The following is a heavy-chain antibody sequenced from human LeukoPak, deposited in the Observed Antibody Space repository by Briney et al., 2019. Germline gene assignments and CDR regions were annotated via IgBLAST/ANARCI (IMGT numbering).Heavy chain of an antibody. CDR3: ARKMKTGDRVGTFDI. Sequence: GGSLRLSCAASGFTFSSYWMHWVRQVPRKGLEWVSSIGTDGSYIYYADSVQGRFTISRDNAKNSLYLQMNSLTAEDTAVYYCARKMKTGDRVGTFDIWGQGTMVTVSS. D-gene: IGHD1-1*01. CDR1: GFTFSSYW. CDR2: IGTDGSYI. V-gene: IGHV3-21*01. J-gene: IGHJ3*02.